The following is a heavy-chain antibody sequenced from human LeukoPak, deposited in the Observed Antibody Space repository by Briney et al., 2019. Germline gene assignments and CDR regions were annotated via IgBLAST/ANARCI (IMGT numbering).Heavy chain of an antibody. CDR2: ISSSSSYI. CDR1: GFTFSSYS. J-gene: IGHJ4*02. Sequence: GGSLRLSCAASGFTFSSYSMNWVRQAPGKGLEWVSSISSSSSYIYYADSVKGRFTISRDNAKNSLYLQMNSLRAEDTAVYYCARDAGYCSGGSCLTFDYWGQGTLVTASS. V-gene: IGHV3-21*01. CDR3: ARDAGYCSGGSCLTFDY. D-gene: IGHD2-15*01.